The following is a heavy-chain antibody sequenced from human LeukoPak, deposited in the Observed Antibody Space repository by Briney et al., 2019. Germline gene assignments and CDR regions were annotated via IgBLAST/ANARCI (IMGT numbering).Heavy chain of an antibody. J-gene: IGHJ5*02. V-gene: IGHV4-31*03. CDR1: GGSISSGGYY. CDR3: AREANSPRWFDP. CDR2: IYYSGST. Sequence: SETLSLTCTVSGGSISSGGYYWSWIRQHPGKGLEWIGYIYYSGSTYYNPSLKSRVTISVDTSKNQFSLKLSSVTAADTAAYYCAREANSPRWFDPWGQGTLVTVSS. D-gene: IGHD1/OR15-1a*01.